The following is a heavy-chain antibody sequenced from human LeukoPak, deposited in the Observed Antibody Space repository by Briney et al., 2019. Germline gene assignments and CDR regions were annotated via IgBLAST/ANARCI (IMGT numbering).Heavy chain of an antibody. J-gene: IGHJ4*02. V-gene: IGHV4-39*01. D-gene: IGHD6-13*01. CDR2: IYYSGST. CDR3: ARSNISSWYYAGHFDY. CDR1: GGSISSSSYY. Sequence: SETLSLTCTVSGGSISSSSYYWGWIRQPPGKGLEWIGSIYYSGSTYYNPSLKSRVTISVDTPKNRFSLKLSSVTAADTAVYYCARSNISSWYYAGHFDYWGQGTLVTVSS.